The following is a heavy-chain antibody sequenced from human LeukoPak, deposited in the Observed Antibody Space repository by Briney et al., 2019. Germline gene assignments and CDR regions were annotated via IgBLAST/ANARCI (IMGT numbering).Heavy chain of an antibody. CDR1: GGTFSSYA. J-gene: IGHJ4*02. V-gene: IGHV1-69*04. CDR3: ARDSGSYSTYYFDY. D-gene: IGHD1-26*01. Sequence: GSSVKVSCKASGGTFSSYAISWVRQAPGQGLEWMGRIIPIFGIANYAQKFQGRVTITADKSTSTAYMELSSLRSEDTAVYYYARDSGSYSTYYFDYWGQGTLVTVSS. CDR2: IIPIFGIA.